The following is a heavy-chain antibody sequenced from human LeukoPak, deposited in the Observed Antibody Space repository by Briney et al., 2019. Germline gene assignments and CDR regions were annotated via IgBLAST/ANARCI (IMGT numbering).Heavy chain of an antibody. CDR1: GGSISSSSYY. J-gene: IGHJ4*02. CDR2: IYYSGST. D-gene: IGHD6-19*01. CDR3: ARPLYSSGWCYFDY. V-gene: IGHV4-39*01. Sequence: SETLSLTCTVSGGSISSSSYYWGWIRQPPGKGLEWIGSIYYSGSTYYNPSLKSRVTISVDTSKNQFSLKLSSVTAADTAVYYCARPLYSSGWCYFDYWGQGTLVTVSS.